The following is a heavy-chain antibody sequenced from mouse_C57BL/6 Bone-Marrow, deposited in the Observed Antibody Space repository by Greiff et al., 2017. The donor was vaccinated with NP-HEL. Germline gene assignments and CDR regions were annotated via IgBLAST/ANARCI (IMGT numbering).Heavy chain of an antibody. J-gene: IGHJ2*01. CDR1: GYTFTDYE. V-gene: IGHV1-15*01. CDR3: TNEVPGDY. D-gene: IGHD2-14*01. Sequence: VKLMESGAELVRPGASVTLSCKASGYTFTDYEMHWVKQTPVHGLEWIGAIDPETGGTAYNQKFKGKAILTADKSSSTAYMELRSLTSEDSAVYYCTNEVPGDYWGQGTTLTVSS. CDR2: IDPETGGT.